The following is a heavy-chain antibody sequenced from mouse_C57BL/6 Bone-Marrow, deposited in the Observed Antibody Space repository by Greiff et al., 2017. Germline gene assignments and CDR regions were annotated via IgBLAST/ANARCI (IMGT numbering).Heavy chain of an antibody. Sequence: VQLKQPGAELVKPGASVKLSCKASGYTFTSYWMHWVKQRPGQGLEWIGMIHPNSGSTNYNEKFKSKATLTVDKSSSTAYMQLSSLTSEDSAVYYCARSLYYYGSYYWGQGTTLTVSS. CDR3: ARSLYYYGSYY. CDR1: GYTFTSYW. D-gene: IGHD1-1*01. V-gene: IGHV1-64*01. J-gene: IGHJ2*01. CDR2: IHPNSGST.